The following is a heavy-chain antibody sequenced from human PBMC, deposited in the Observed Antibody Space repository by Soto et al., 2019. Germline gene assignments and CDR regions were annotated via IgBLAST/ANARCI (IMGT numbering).Heavy chain of an antibody. CDR3: ALPKNTLGWYNF. CDR1: GYTFINYH. V-gene: IGHV1-46*01. Sequence: QVQVVQSGAEVKTPGASVKVSCKTSGYTFINYHVHWVRQAPGQGLEWMGAIKPNGGSTTYAQHLQGRITMTSDASTSTVYMDFSSLRSDDTSVYYCALPKNTLGWYNFWGQGSLVTVS. CDR2: IKPNGGST. J-gene: IGHJ4*02. D-gene: IGHD6-19*01.